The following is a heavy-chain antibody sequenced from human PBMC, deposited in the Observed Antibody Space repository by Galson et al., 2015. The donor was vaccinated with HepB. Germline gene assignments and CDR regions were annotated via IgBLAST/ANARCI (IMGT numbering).Heavy chain of an antibody. CDR2: IFTDGST. D-gene: IGHD3-22*01. J-gene: IGHJ4*02. CDR1: GFTFSSYS. CDR3: VRVSADSSGYTTYYLDY. Sequence: SLRLSCAASGFTFSSYSMNWVRQAPGKGLEWVSVIFTDGSTYYADTVKGRFTISRDSSKNTLSLQTNSLRAEDTAVYYCVRVSADSSGYTTYYLDYWGQGALVTVSS. V-gene: IGHV3-53*01.